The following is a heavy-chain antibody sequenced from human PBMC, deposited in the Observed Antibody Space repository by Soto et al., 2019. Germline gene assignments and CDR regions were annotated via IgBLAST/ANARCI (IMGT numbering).Heavy chain of an antibody. D-gene: IGHD1-26*01. V-gene: IGHV3-7*01. CDR2: IKEDGSEK. J-gene: IGHJ6*01. CDR1: GPSFRSYW. CDR3: AREKDMVGRGNYFYTMDV. Sequence: PGGSLRLSXAASGPSFRSYWMSWVRQAPTKGLEWVANIKEDGSEKYYVDSVKGRFTISRDNGKNSLFLQMDNLRVEDTAVYYCAREKDMVGRGNYFYTMDVWGQGTTVTVSS.